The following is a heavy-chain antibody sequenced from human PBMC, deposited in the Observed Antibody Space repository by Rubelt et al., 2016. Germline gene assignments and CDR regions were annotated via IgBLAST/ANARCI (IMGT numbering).Heavy chain of an antibody. D-gene: IGHD3-16*01. Sequence: EVQLVESGGGLVQPGGSLRLSCAASGFTFTTYWMTWVRQAPGKGLVWVANIRYDGSEKYYVDSVEGRFALSRDNAKNSLYLQRNSLGVEDTAVYYCARDRRYGGDRGGLDVWGQGTTVTVSS. CDR3: ARDRRYGGDRGGLDV. CDR1: GFTFTTYW. J-gene: IGHJ6*02. V-gene: IGHV3-7*01. CDR2: IRYDGSEK.